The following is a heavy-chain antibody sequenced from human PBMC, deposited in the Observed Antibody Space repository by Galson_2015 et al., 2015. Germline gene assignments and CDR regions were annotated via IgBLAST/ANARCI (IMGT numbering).Heavy chain of an antibody. CDR2: IGDSGANT. Sequence: LRLSCAVSGSTFSSYAMGWVRQAPGTGLEGVSSIGDSGANTKYADSVKGRFTISRDNSKNTLYLQMNSLRGDDTAVYYCAKGGPYCSGGNCHGVFDSWGQGTLVTVSS. J-gene: IGHJ4*02. V-gene: IGHV3-23*01. CDR3: AKGGPYCSGGNCHGVFDS. CDR1: GSTFSSYA. D-gene: IGHD2-15*01.